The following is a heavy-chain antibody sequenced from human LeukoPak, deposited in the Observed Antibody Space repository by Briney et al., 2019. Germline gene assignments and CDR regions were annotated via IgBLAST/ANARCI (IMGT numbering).Heavy chain of an antibody. D-gene: IGHD2-15*01. CDR2: IRYDGSNK. V-gene: IGHV3-30*02. CDR3: APRSTQT. J-gene: IGHJ5*02. Sequence: GGSLRLSCAASGFTLSSYGMHWFRQAPGKGLEWVAFIRYDGSNKYYADSVKGRFTISRDNSKKTLYLQMKSLRVEDTAVYYCAPRSTQTWGQGTLVTVSS. CDR1: GFTLSSYG.